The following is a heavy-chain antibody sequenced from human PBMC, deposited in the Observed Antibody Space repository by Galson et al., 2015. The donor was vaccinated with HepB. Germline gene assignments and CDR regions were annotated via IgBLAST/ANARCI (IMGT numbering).Heavy chain of an antibody. J-gene: IGHJ4*02. V-gene: IGHV3-23*01. D-gene: IGHD3/OR15-3a*01. CDR2: TGAGT. CDR3: AKAQFQDSYFDY. CDR1: GLTFSSYV. Sequence: SLRLSCAASGLTFSSYVMSWVRQAPGKGLEWLSTTGAGTYYTDSVKGRFTVSRDNSKNTLYLQMNSLRADDTAVYYCAKAQFQDSYFDYWGQGTLVTVSS.